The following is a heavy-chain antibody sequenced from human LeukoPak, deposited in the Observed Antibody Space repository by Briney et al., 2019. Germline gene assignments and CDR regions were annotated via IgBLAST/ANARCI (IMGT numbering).Heavy chain of an antibody. CDR1: GFTLSNYA. D-gene: IGHD1-26*01. V-gene: IGHV3-23*01. CDR2: ISGSGGST. J-gene: IGHJ6*02. Sequence: GGSLRLSCAASGFTLSNYAMRWVRQAPGKGLEWVSAISGSGGSTYYADSVKGRFTISRDKSKNTLYMQMNSLRAEDTAVYYCARNQQVGGHSYYYYGMDVWGQGTTVTVSS. CDR3: ARNQQVGGHSYYYYGMDV.